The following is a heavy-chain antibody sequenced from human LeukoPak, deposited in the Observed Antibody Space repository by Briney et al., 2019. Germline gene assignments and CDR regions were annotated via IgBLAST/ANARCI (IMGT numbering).Heavy chain of an antibody. CDR2: IKSKNVGGTT. CDR3: TSHAAFDP. CDR1: GFAFNSQT. J-gene: IGHJ5*02. Sequence: GSLRLSCAASGFAFNSQTMSWVRQAPGKGLEWVGRIKSKNVGGTTDYAAPVKGRFTISRDDSKNTVYLQMNSLKIEDTAVYYCTSHAAFDPWGQGTLVTVSS. V-gene: IGHV3-15*01.